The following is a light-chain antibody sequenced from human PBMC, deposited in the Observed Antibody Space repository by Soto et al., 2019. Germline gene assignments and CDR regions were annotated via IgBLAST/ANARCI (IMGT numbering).Light chain of an antibody. CDR3: AACDASLGGFYV. Sequence: QSAVTHPPSASRSPGQRVTVSCSGSRSSIGSSTVHWYQHLPGSAPKLLIYSNNHRPSGVPDRFSASKAGAAASLAISGLQSEDERDYYCAACDASLGGFYVFGSGTKVTV. CDR1: RSSIGSST. J-gene: IGLJ1*01. CDR2: SNN. V-gene: IGLV1-44*01.